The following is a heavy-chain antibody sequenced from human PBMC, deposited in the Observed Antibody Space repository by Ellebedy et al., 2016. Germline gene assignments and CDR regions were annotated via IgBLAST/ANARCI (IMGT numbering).Heavy chain of an antibody. V-gene: IGHV3-64*04. Sequence: GGSLRLXXSVSGFAFSSSAMHWVRQAPGKGLEYVSAISRQGDTAYYADSVRGRFAISRDNAKSIVYLQMNSVRAEDSAMYFCARNRDYGLDYWGQGTPVTVSS. CDR3: ARNRDYGLDY. J-gene: IGHJ4*02. CDR2: ISRQGDTA. CDR1: GFAFSSSA. D-gene: IGHD4/OR15-4a*01.